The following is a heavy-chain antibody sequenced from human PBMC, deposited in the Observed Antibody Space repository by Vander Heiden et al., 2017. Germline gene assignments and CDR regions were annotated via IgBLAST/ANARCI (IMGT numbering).Heavy chain of an antibody. D-gene: IGHD5-12*01. J-gene: IGHJ4*02. V-gene: IGHV3-33*01. CDR3: ARDRVPRAYSGYDSDY. Sequence: QVQLESGGGVVQPGRSLRLSCAASGFTFSRYGMHWVRQAPGKGLEWVVVIWYDGSNKYYADSVKGRFTISRDNSKNTLYLQMNSLRAEDTAVYYCARDRVPRAYSGYDSDYWGQGPLVTVAS. CDR1: GFTFSRYG. CDR2: IWYDGSNK.